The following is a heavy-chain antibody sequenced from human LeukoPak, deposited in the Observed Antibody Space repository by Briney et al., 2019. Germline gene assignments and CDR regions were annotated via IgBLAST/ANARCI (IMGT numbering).Heavy chain of an antibody. Sequence: ASVKVSCTASGYTFTIYYMHWVRQAPGQGLEWMGIINPSGGSTSYAQKFQGRVTMTRDTSTSTVYMELSSLRSEDTAVYYCARDRAEYSSSSSWFDPWGQGTLVTVSS. J-gene: IGHJ5*02. CDR3: ARDRAEYSSSSSWFDP. D-gene: IGHD6-6*01. CDR1: GYTFTIYY. CDR2: INPSGGST. V-gene: IGHV1-46*01.